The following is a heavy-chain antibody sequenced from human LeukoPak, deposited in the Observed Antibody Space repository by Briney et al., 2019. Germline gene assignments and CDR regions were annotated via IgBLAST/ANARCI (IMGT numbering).Heavy chain of an antibody. Sequence: ASVKVSCRASGGTFSGSGISWVRQSPGQGLEWMGGIIPIFGTSNYAQKFQGRVTITADESTSTAYMELTSLRSDDTAIYYCARDAAIFDSRGYYFLWWGQGTLVTVSS. CDR3: ARDAAIFDSRGYYFLW. CDR2: IIPIFGTS. V-gene: IGHV1-69*13. D-gene: IGHD3-22*01. CDR1: GGTFSGSG. J-gene: IGHJ4*02.